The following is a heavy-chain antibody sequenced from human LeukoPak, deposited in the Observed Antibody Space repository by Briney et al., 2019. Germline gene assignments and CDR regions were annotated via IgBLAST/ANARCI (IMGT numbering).Heavy chain of an antibody. J-gene: IGHJ4*02. Sequence: GGSLRLSCAASRFTFSGYSMNWVRQAPGKGLEWISYMSNERSIIADSVKGRFTISRDNAENSLYLQMNSLRAEDTAVYYCARDTNWSFDYWGQGILVTVSS. CDR1: RFTFSGYS. CDR2: MSNERSII. CDR3: ARDTNWSFDY. V-gene: IGHV3-48*01. D-gene: IGHD7-27*01.